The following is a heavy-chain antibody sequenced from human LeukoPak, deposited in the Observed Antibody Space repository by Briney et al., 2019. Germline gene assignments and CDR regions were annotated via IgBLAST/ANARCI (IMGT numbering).Heavy chain of an antibody. CDR1: GFTFSGYA. V-gene: IGHV3-23*01. CDR3: VKEISGIVAADY. J-gene: IGHJ4*02. D-gene: IGHD6-13*01. Sequence: GGSLRLSCEASGFTFSGYAMSWVRQAPGKGLEWVSAISDSGAETYYAASVKDRFTISRDNSKNTVCLQMKSLAVEDTAAYYCVKEISGIVAADYWGQGTLVTVSS. CDR2: ISDSGAET.